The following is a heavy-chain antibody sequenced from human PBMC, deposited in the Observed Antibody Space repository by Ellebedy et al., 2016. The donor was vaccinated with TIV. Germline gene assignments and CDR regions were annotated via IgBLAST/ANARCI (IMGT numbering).Heavy chain of an antibody. J-gene: IGHJ3*02. D-gene: IGHD3-16*01. V-gene: IGHV2-70*04. CDR1: GFTLTASRVR. Sequence: SGPTLVKPTQTLTLTCTFSGFTLTASRVRMSWIRQPPGKALEWLARIDWDDDKFYNTPLKTRLIISKDTSKNQVVLTMTNMDPVDTATYYCARSIFEIFGGFDIWGPGTKVTVSS. CDR2: IDWDDDK. CDR3: ARSIFEIFGGFDI.